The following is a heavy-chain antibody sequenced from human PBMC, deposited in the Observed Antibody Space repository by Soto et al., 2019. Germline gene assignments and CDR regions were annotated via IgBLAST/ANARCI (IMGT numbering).Heavy chain of an antibody. CDR2: INVGKGNT. D-gene: IGHD2-21*01. CDR3: ASGHCDDLCYNDY. CDR1: GYTFSTYI. J-gene: IGHJ4*02. V-gene: IGHV1-3*01. Sequence: QVQLVQSGAEVKKPGASVKVSCKTSGYTFSTYILYWMRQAPGQRLEWMGWINVGKGNTKYSEKFQDRVTITRDTSASTAYMELSSLRSEDTAVYYCASGHCDDLCYNDYWGKGTLVTVSS.